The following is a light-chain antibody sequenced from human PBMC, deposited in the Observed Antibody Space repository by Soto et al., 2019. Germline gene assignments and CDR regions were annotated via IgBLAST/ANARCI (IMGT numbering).Light chain of an antibody. J-gene: IGLJ2*01. CDR2: DVS. Sequence: QSALTQPASVSGSPGQSITISCTGTSSDVGGYNYVSWYQHHPGKAPKLMIYDVSNRPSGISNRFSGSKSGNTASLTISGLQAEDEADYYCSSYTSTSTLVVFGGGPKLTVL. CDR3: SSYTSTSTLVV. CDR1: SSDVGGYNY. V-gene: IGLV2-14*03.